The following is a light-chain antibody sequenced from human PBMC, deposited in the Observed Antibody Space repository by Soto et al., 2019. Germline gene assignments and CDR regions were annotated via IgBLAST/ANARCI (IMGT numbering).Light chain of an antibody. CDR1: SSDVGGYIY. V-gene: IGLV2-14*01. Sequence: QSALTQPASVSGSPGQSITISCTGTSSDVGGYIYVSWYQQHPGKAPKLMIYDVSNRPSGVSNRFSGSKSGNTASLTISGLQAEDEADYYCSSYTSSSRVFGGGTQLTVL. CDR3: SSYTSSSRV. J-gene: IGLJ3*02. CDR2: DVS.